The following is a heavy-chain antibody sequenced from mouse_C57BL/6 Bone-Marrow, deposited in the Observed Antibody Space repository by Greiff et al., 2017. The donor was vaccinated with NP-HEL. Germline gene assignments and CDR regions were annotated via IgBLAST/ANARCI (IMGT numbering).Heavy chain of an antibody. J-gene: IGHJ3*01. Sequence: EVKLMESGPGLVKPSQSLTLTCSVTGYSITSGYYWNWIRQFPGNQLEWMGYISYDGSNNYNPSLKNRISITRDKSKNQFFLKLNSVTTEDTATYYCAREANYYGSSGSYWGQGTLVTVSA. D-gene: IGHD1-1*01. V-gene: IGHV3-6*01. CDR1: GYSITSGYY. CDR3: AREANYYGSSGSY. CDR2: ISYDGSN.